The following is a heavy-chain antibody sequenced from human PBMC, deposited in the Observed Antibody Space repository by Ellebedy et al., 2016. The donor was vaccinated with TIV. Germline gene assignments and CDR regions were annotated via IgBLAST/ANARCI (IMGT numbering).Heavy chain of an antibody. V-gene: IGHV3-7*01. CDR1: AFPFSYYW. D-gene: IGHD1-26*01. CDR3: VRGGGWVADY. J-gene: IGHJ4*02. CDR2: ISQDGSAK. Sequence: PGGSLRLSCAASAFPFSYYWMGWVRQAPGKGLQWVASISQDGSAKYYVDSVKGRFTISIDHAKNSLYLEMNSLRAEDTAVYYCVRGGGWVADYWGQGTLVTVSS.